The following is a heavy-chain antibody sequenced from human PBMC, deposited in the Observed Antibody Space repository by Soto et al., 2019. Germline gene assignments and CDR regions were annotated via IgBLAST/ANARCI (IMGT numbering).Heavy chain of an antibody. CDR3: ARVNFEDYYYYGMDV. CDR2: ISAYNGNT. V-gene: IGHV1-18*01. Sequence: GASVKVSCKASGYTFTSYGISWVRQAPGQGLEWMGWISAYNGNTNYAQKLQGRVTMTTDTSTRTAYMELRSLRSDDTAVYYCARVNFEDYYYYGMDVWGQGTTVTVSS. J-gene: IGHJ6*02. CDR1: GYTFTSYG. D-gene: IGHD3-22*01.